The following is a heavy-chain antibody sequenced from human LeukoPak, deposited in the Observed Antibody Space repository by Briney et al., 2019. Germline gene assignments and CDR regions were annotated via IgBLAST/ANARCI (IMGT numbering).Heavy chain of an antibody. D-gene: IGHD3-22*01. V-gene: IGHV4-30-4*08. CDR3: ARSEEDYYDSSGLDY. CDR1: GDSISRGAYY. J-gene: IGHJ4*02. Sequence: SQTLSLTCTVSGDSISRGAYYWSWIRQHPGKGLEWIGYIYHSGTTYYNPSLKSRVTISVDTSKNQFSLKLSSVTAADTAVCYCARSEEDYYDSSGLDYWGQGTLVTVSS. CDR2: IYHSGTT.